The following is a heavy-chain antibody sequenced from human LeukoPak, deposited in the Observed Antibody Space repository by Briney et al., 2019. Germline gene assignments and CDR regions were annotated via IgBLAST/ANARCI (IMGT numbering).Heavy chain of an antibody. Sequence: GASVKVSCKASGGTFSSYAISWVRQAPGQGLEWMGGIIPIFGTANYAQKFQGRVTITTDESTSTAYMELSSLRSEDTAVYYCARARFLEWSPPGNWFAPWGQGTLVTVSS. V-gene: IGHV1-69*05. CDR2: IIPIFGTA. CDR3: ARARFLEWSPPGNWFAP. CDR1: GGTFSSYA. D-gene: IGHD3-3*01. J-gene: IGHJ5*02.